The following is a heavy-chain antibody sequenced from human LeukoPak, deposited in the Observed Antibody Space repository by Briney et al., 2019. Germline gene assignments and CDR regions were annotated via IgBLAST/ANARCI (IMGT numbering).Heavy chain of an antibody. J-gene: IGHJ4*02. V-gene: IGHV3-48*03. CDR2: INPDGSVK. Sequence: PGGSLRLSCAASGFTFSYHGMDWVRQAPGKGLEWLSYINPDGSVKKYADSVEGRFTISRDNARNSLYLQLDSLRAEDTALYYXXXXSPTXXHHFAXWGQGNVVSVSA. CDR1: GFTFSYHG. CDR3: XXXSPTXXHHFAX.